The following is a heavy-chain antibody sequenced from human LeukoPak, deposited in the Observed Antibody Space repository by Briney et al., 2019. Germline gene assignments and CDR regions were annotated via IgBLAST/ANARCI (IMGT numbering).Heavy chain of an antibody. Sequence: PGGSLRLSCAASGFTFSSYWMSWVRQAPGKGLEWVSYISSSGSTIYYADSVKGRFTISRDNAKNSLYLQMNSLRAEDTAVYYCARDYLPLVGGQPDAFDIWGQGTMVTVSS. V-gene: IGHV3-48*04. CDR1: GFTFSSYW. CDR3: ARDYLPLVGGQPDAFDI. D-gene: IGHD3-10*01. J-gene: IGHJ3*02. CDR2: ISSSGSTI.